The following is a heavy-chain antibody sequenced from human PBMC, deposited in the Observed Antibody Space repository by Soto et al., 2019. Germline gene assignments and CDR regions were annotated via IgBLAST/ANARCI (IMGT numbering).Heavy chain of an antibody. CDR2: IYYSGST. J-gene: IGHJ5*02. V-gene: IGHV4-59*01. CDR1: GGSISSYY. CDR3: ARARHCSGGSCYWFDP. D-gene: IGHD2-15*01. Sequence: SETLSLTCTVYGGSISSYYWSWIRQPPGKGLEWIGYIYYSGSTNYNPSLKSRVTISVDTSKNQFSLKLSSVTAADTAVYYCARARHCSGGSCYWFDPWGQGTLVTVSS.